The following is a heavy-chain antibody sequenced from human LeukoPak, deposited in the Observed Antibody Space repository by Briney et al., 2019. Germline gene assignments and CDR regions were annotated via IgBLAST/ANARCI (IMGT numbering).Heavy chain of an antibody. V-gene: IGHV4-39*01. CDR1: GGSISSSSYY. CDR2: IYYSGST. Sequence: PSETLSLTCTVSGGSISSSSYYWGWIRQPPGKGLEWIGSIYYSGSTYYNPSLKSRVTISVDTSKNQFSLKLSSVTAADTAVYYCARRVPAAIRYYYCMDVWGQGTTVTVSS. CDR3: ARRVPAAIRYYYCMDV. D-gene: IGHD2-2*01. J-gene: IGHJ6*02.